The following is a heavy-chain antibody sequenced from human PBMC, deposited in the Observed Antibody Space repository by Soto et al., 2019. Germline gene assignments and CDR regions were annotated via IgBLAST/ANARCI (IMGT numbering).Heavy chain of an antibody. CDR2: IYPGDSDT. Sequence: ESLTMSFTGSGYSFTSYWIGLVRQMPGKGLEWMGIIYPGDSDTRYSPSFQGQVTISADKSISTAYLQWSSLKASDTAMYYCARGYYDILTGYKHWGQGTLVTVYS. J-gene: IGHJ4*02. D-gene: IGHD3-9*01. CDR1: GYSFTSYW. CDR3: ARGYYDILTGYKH. V-gene: IGHV5-51*01.